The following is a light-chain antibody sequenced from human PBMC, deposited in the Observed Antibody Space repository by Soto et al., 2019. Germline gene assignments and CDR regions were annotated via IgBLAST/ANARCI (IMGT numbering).Light chain of an antibody. CDR1: SSDIGAHNF. CDR2: EVI. CDR3: NSYTTSNTFV. V-gene: IGLV2-14*03. Sequence: QSARTPPASVSGSPGQAITVSCSGTSSDIGAHNFVSWYRQHPGKAPKLIIYEVINRPSGVSNRFSGSKSGNTASLTISGLQSEDEADYYCNSYTTSNTFVFGSGTKVTVL. J-gene: IGLJ1*01.